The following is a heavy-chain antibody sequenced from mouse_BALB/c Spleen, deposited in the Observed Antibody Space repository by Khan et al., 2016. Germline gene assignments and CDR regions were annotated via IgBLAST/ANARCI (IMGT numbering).Heavy chain of an antibody. CDR1: EYEFPSHD. V-gene: IGHV5-2*01. CDR3: TRHYYGSSFWFAY. CDR2: INSAGNDT. J-gene: IGHJ3*01. D-gene: IGHD1-1*01. Sequence: EAERVEFGGGLVQPGESLKLSCESNEYEFPSHDMSWVRKTPEKRLELVAAINSAGNDTYYPDTMERRFIISRDNTKKTLYLQINSLRSENTALYYCTRHYYGSSFWFAYWGQGTLVTVSA.